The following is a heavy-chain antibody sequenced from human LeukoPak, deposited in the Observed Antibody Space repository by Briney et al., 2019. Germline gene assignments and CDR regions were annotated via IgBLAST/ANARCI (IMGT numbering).Heavy chain of an antibody. D-gene: IGHD3-22*01. J-gene: IGHJ5*02. Sequence: ASVKVSCKASGYTFTSYGISWVRQAPGQGLEWMGWISAYNGNTNCAQKLQGRVTMTTDTSTSTAYMELRSLRSDDTAVYYCATGPYYYDSSGYGTGSGFDPWGQGTLVTVSS. CDR1: GYTFTSYG. V-gene: IGHV1-18*01. CDR3: ATGPYYYDSSGYGTGSGFDP. CDR2: ISAYNGNT.